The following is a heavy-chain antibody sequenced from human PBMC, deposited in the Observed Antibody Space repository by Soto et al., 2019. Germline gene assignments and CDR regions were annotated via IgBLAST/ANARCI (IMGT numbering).Heavy chain of an antibody. CDR3: ARDLGWAFDY. V-gene: IGHV3-48*02. CDR1: GFTFSTFS. D-gene: IGHD6-19*01. CDR2: FGGDSRPI. Sequence: EVQLVESGGGLVQPGGSLRLSCAASGFTFSTFSMNWVRQDPGRGLEWIAYFGGDSRPISYADSVKGRFTTSRDNAKKSLYLQMDSLRDEDTAVYYCARDLGWAFDYWGQGTLVTVSS. J-gene: IGHJ4*02.